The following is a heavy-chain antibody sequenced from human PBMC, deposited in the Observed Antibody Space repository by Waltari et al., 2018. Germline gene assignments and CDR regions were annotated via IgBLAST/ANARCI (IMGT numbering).Heavy chain of an antibody. CDR3: ATPGSGSYVDY. CDR2: GDPEDGET. J-gene: IGHJ4*02. CDR1: GYTFTDYY. Sequence: EVQLVQSGAEVKKPGATVKISCKASGYTFTDYYMHWVQQAPGKGLEWMGRGDPEDGETIYVEKVKGRVTITADTSTDTAYMELSSLRSEDTAVYYCATPGSGSYVDYWGQGTLVTVSS. D-gene: IGHD1-26*01. V-gene: IGHV1-69-2*01.